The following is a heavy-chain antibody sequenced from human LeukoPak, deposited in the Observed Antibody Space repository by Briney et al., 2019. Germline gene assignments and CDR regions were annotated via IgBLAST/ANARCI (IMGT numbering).Heavy chain of an antibody. Sequence: PGGSLGLSCAASGFIFSTYAMSWVRQAPGKGLEWVSAISGSGDNTYYADSVKGRFTISRDNSKNTLYLQMNSLRAEDTAVYYCAKLRHFDSRAYYSFAYWGQGTLVTVSS. J-gene: IGHJ4*02. CDR1: GFIFSTYA. CDR3: AKLRHFDSRAYYSFAY. D-gene: IGHD3-22*01. V-gene: IGHV3-23*01. CDR2: ISGSGDNT.